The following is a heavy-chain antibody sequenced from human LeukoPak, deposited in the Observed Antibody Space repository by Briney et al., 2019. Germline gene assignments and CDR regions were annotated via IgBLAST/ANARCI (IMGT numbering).Heavy chain of an antibody. V-gene: IGHV3-30*18. Sequence: PGGSLRLSCAASGFTFSSYGMHWVRQAPGKGLEWVAVISYDGSNKYYADSVKGRFTISRDNSKNTLYLQMNSLRAEDTAVYYCAKFLGPAGDFDYWGQGTLVTVSS. D-gene: IGHD6-25*01. J-gene: IGHJ4*02. CDR2: ISYDGSNK. CDR3: AKFLGPAGDFDY. CDR1: GFTFSSYG.